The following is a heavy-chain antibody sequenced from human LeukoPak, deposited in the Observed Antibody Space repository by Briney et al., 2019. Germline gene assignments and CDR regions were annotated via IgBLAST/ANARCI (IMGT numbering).Heavy chain of an antibody. Sequence: PGGSLRLSCAASGFTFSSYSMNWVGQPQGKGLDWVSYISSSSSTIYYADSVKGRFTISRDNAKNSLYLQMNSLRAEDTAVYYCAELGITMIGGVWGKGTTVTISS. V-gene: IGHV3-48*04. CDR2: ISSSSSTI. CDR1: GFTFSSYS. CDR3: AELGITMIGGV. D-gene: IGHD3-10*02. J-gene: IGHJ6*04.